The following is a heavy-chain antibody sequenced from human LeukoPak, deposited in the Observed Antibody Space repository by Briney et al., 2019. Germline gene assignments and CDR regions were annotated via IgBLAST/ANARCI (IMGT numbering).Heavy chain of an antibody. Sequence: GGSLRLSCAASGFTFSSYWMHWVRQAPGKGLVWVSRINSDGSSTSYADSVKGRFTISRDNAKNTLYLQMNSLRAEDTAVYYCAKDRWEGTGYLHFDYWGQGTLVTVSS. D-gene: IGHD3/OR15-3a*01. CDR1: GFTFSSYW. J-gene: IGHJ4*02. CDR2: INSDGSST. V-gene: IGHV3-74*01. CDR3: AKDRWEGTGYLHFDY.